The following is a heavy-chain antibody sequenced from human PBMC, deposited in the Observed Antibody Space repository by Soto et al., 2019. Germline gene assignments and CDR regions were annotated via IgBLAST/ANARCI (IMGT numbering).Heavy chain of an antibody. CDR3: ARDRVSEYCSSTSCYVTLDYYYGMDV. J-gene: IGHJ6*02. CDR1: GYTFTSYG. V-gene: IGHV1-18*01. D-gene: IGHD2-2*01. CDR2: ISAYNGNT. Sequence: ASVKVSCKASGYTFTSYGISWVRQAPGQGLEWMGWISAYNGNTNYAQKLQGRVTMTTDTSTSTAYMELRSLRSDDTAVYYCARDRVSEYCSSTSCYVTLDYYYGMDVWGQGTTVTVSS.